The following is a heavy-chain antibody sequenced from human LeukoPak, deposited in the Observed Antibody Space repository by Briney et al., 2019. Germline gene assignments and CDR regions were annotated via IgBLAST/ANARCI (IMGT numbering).Heavy chain of an antibody. CDR3: ARVGRYGDYSYYFDY. D-gene: IGHD4-17*01. J-gene: IGHJ4*02. CDR2: IYHSGST. Sequence: GSLRLSCGASGFIFSDVWMNWVRQPPGKGLEWIGEIYHSGSTNYNPSLKSRVTISVDKSKNQFSLKLSSVTAADTAVYYCARVGRYGDYSYYFDYWGQGTLVTVSS. V-gene: IGHV4-4*02. CDR1: GFIFSDVW.